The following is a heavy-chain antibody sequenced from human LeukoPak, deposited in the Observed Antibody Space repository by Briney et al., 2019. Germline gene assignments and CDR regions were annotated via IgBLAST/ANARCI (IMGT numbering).Heavy chain of an antibody. CDR2: IYFSGST. V-gene: IGHV4-59*01. CDR1: GGSISSYY. J-gene: IGHJ4*02. CDR3: AKSHGCTYGADF. Sequence: SETLSLTCTVSGGSISSYYWSWIRQPPGKGLEWIGYIYFSGSTNYNPSLKSRVTISVDTSKNQFSLSLSSVTAADTAVYYCAKSHGCTYGADFWGQGTLVTVSS. D-gene: IGHD3-10*01.